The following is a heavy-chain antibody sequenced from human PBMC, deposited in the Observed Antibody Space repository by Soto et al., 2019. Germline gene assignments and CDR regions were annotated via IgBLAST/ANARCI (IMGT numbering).Heavy chain of an antibody. V-gene: IGHV4-59*08. D-gene: IGHD4-17*01. J-gene: IGHJ4*02. CDR2: IYYSGST. Sequence: SETLSLTCTVSGGSISSYYWSWIRQPPGKGLEWIGYIYYSGSTNYNPSLKSRVTISVDTSKNQFSLKLSSVTAADTAGYYCARSYGGTLDYWGQGTLVTVSS. CDR3: ARSYGGTLDY. CDR1: GGSISSYY.